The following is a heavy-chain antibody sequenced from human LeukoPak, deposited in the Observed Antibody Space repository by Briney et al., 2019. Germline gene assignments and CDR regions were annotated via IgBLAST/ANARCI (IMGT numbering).Heavy chain of an antibody. V-gene: IGHV3-11*04. D-gene: IGHD2-2*01. CDR2: ISSSGSII. J-gene: IGHJ1*01. Sequence: PGGSLRLSCAASGFTFSDYYMSWIRQAPGKGLEWVSYISSSGSIIDYADSVRGRFTISRDNAKNSLYLQMNSLRAGDTAVYYCTSPPLGYCSTTSCLQYFEQWGQGTLVTVSS. CDR3: TSPPLGYCSTTSCLQYFEQ. CDR1: GFTFSDYY.